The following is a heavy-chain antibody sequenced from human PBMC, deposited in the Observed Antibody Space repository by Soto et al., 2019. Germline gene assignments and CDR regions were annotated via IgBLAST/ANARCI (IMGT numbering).Heavy chain of an antibody. CDR1: GYTFTSDG. Sequence: ASVKVSCKASGYTFTSDGINWVRQAPGQGLEWLGWISACDGYTTYAQIVQGRVFMTTGTSTKTAYMELRSLRSDDTATYFCARGGYYDTSGSRNYHYYGMNVWGQGTTVTVSS. D-gene: IGHD3-9*01. J-gene: IGHJ6*02. CDR3: ARGGYYDTSGSRNYHYYGMNV. V-gene: IGHV1-18*01. CDR2: ISACDGYT.